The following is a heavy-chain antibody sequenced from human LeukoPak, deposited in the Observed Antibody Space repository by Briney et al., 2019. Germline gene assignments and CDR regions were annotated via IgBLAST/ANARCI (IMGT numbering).Heavy chain of an antibody. D-gene: IGHD6-19*01. CDR3: ARDRATAYSSGWYRAFDP. V-gene: IGHV1-2*06. CDR2: INPNSGGT. CDR1: GYTFTGYY. J-gene: IGHJ5*02. Sequence: GASVKVSCKASGYTFTGYYMHWVRQAPGQGLEWMGRINPNSGGTNYAQKFQGRVTMTRDTSISTAYMELSRLRSDDTAVYYCARDRATAYSSGWYRAFDPWGQGTLVTVSS.